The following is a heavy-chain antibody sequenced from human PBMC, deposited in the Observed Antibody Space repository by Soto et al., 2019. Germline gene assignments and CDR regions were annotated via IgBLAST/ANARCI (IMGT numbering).Heavy chain of an antibody. CDR2: ISSSGSTI. V-gene: IGHV3-11*01. Sequence: GGSLRLFCAPSGFTFRDYDMSRIRQAPAQWLEWFTYISSSGSTIYYAASVKGRFTISRDNAKNSLYLQMNSLRAEDTAVYYCARHGGAPRYYYYSSGYDPALDYWGQGILATVSS. CDR3: ARHGGAPRYYYYSSGYDPALDY. CDR1: GFTFRDYD. J-gene: IGHJ4*02. D-gene: IGHD3-22*01.